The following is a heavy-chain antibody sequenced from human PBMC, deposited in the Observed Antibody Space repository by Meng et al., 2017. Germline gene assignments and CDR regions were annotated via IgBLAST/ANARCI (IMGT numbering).Heavy chain of an antibody. Sequence: GESLKISCAASGFTSSSYAMHWVRQAPGKGLVWVSRINSDGSSTSYADSVKGRFTISRDNAKNTLYLQMNSLRAEDTAVYYCARDHGSGWYGAFDIWGQGTMVTVSS. D-gene: IGHD6-19*01. J-gene: IGHJ3*02. CDR3: ARDHGSGWYGAFDI. CDR1: GFTSSSYA. V-gene: IGHV3-74*01. CDR2: INSDGSST.